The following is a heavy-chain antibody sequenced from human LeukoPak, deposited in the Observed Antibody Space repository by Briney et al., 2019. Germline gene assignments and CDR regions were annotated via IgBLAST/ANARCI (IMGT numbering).Heavy chain of an antibody. D-gene: IGHD5-12*01. Sequence: SETLSLTCAVYGGSFSGYYWSWIRQPPGKGLEWIGEINHSGSTNYNPSLKSRVTISVDTSKNQFSLKLSSVTAADTAVYYYARSREWLRFFDYWGQGTLVTVSS. CDR2: INHSGST. J-gene: IGHJ4*02. CDR3: ARSREWLRFFDY. CDR1: GGSFSGYY. V-gene: IGHV4-34*01.